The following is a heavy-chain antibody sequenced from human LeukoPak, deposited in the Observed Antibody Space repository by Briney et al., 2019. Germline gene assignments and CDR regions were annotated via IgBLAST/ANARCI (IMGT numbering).Heavy chain of an antibody. CDR3: ARDSTTDY. CDR1: GFTFSSDW. J-gene: IGHJ4*02. D-gene: IGHD1-7*01. V-gene: IGHV3-7*01. Sequence: RGSLRLSCAASGFTFSSDWMSWVRQGPGKRLEWVANIKQDGSEKYYVDSVKGRFTISRDNAKNSLYLQMNSLRAEDTAVYYCARDSTTDYWGQGTLVTVSS. CDR2: IKQDGSEK.